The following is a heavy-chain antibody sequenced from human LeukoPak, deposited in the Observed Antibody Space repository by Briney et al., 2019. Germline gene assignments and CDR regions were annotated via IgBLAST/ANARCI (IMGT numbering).Heavy chain of an antibody. Sequence: GASLRLSCAASGFTFSSYGMHWVRQAPGKGLEWVAVISYDGSNKYYADSVKGRFTISRDNSKNTLYLQMNSLRAEDTAVYYCAKDPRPYGSGSYYPPGWWGQGTLVTVSS. CDR1: GFTFSSYG. CDR3: AKDPRPYGSGSYYPPGW. J-gene: IGHJ4*02. CDR2: ISYDGSNK. D-gene: IGHD3-10*01. V-gene: IGHV3-30*18.